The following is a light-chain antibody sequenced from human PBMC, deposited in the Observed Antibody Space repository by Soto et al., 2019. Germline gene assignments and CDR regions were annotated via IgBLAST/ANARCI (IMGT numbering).Light chain of an antibody. J-gene: IGLJ1*01. V-gene: IGLV2-11*01. CDR2: DVS. CDR3: CSYAGRYTYV. Sequence: QSPLTQPRSVSGSPGQSVTISCTGAISDVGGYNYVSWYQQHPGKAPKLMIYDVSKLPSGVPDRFSGSKSGNTASLTISGLQTEDEADYYCCSYAGRYTYVFGTGTKVTVL. CDR1: ISDVGGYNY.